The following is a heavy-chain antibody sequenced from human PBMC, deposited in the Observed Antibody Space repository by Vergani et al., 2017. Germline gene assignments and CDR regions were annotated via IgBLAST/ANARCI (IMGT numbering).Heavy chain of an antibody. V-gene: IGHV1-24*01. CDR2: FDPEDGET. CDR3: ATARGAVAGTAEYFQH. Sequence: QVQLVQSGAEVKKPGASVKVSCKVSGYTLTELSMHWVRQAPGKGLEWMGGFDPEDGETIYAQKFQGRVTMTEYTSTDTADMELSSLRSEDTAVYYCATARGAVAGTAEYFQHWGQGTLVTVSS. D-gene: IGHD6-19*01. J-gene: IGHJ1*01. CDR1: GYTLTELS.